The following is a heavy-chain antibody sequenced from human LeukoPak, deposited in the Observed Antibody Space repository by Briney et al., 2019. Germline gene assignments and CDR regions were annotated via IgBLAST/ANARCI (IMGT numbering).Heavy chain of an antibody. CDR1: GGSISSNRYY. CDR2: IYYIGST. D-gene: IGHD3-22*01. Sequence: PSETLSLTCNVPGGSISSNRYYWGWIRQPPGKGLEWIGNIYYIGSTYYNPSLKSRVTISVDTSKSQCSLRLSSVTAADTAVYYCARLDHDYERIGYGSFFDYWGQGTLVTVSS. V-gene: IGHV4-39*01. CDR3: ARLDHDYERIGYGSFFDY. J-gene: IGHJ4*02.